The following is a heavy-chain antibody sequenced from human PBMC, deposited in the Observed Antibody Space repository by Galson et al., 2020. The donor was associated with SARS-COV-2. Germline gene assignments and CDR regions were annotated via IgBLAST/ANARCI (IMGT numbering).Heavy chain of an antibody. CDR2: ISSGSGST. V-gene: IGHV3-23*01. CDR1: GLTFSHHA. Sequence: GGSLRLSCAVSGLTFSHHAMTWVRQAPGKGLEWISAISSGSGSTYYADSVTGRFTISRDNSKKTLFLQMNSLRAKDTAIYYCAKNAPGYYPARDYFYMAVWGNGTTVTVSS. J-gene: IGHJ6*03. D-gene: IGHD3-10*01. CDR3: AKNAPGYYPARDYFYMAV.